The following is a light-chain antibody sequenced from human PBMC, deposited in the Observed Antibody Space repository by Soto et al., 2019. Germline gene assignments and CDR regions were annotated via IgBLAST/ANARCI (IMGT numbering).Light chain of an antibody. CDR3: CADEGSSRVERV. V-gene: IGLV2-23*01. CDR2: EGS. J-gene: IGLJ2*01. CDR1: SSDVGSYNL. Sequence: QSALTQPASVSGSPGQSIPISCTGTSSDVGSYNLVSWYQQHPGKAPKLLLYEGSKRPSGVSNRFAGSKSGNTASLTISGLQGEDEAEYDCCADEGSSRVERVLGGGTKLTVL.